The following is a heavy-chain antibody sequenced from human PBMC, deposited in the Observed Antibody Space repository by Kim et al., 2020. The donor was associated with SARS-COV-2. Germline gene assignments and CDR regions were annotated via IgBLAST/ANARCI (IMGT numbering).Heavy chain of an antibody. CDR1: GGTFSSYA. J-gene: IGHJ6*02. Sequence: SVKVSCKASGGTFSSYAISWVRQAPGQGLEWMGWISPIFGTANYAQKFQGRVTITADESTSTAYMELSSLRSEDTAVYYCARGTAYGYVGYYYYYGMDVWGQGTTVTVSS. CDR3: ARGTAYGYVGYYYYYGMDV. V-gene: IGHV1-69*13. D-gene: IGHD5-18*01. CDR2: ISPIFGTA.